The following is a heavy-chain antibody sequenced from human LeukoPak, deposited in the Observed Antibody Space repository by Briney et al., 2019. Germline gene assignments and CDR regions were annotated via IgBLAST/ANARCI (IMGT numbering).Heavy chain of an antibody. Sequence: GRSLRLSCAASGFTFDDYAMHWVRQAPGKGLEWVSGISWNTGNIGYADSVKGRFTISRDNAKNSLYLQMNSLRAEDTALYYCAKDRVFGSGNTFDYWGQGTLVTVSS. CDR1: GFTFDDYA. J-gene: IGHJ4*02. D-gene: IGHD3-10*01. V-gene: IGHV3-9*01. CDR3: AKDRVFGSGNTFDY. CDR2: ISWNTGNI.